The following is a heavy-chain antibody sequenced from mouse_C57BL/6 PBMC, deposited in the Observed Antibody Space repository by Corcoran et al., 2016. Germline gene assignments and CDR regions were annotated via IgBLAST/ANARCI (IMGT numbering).Heavy chain of an antibody. Sequence: QIQLVQSGPELKKPGETVKISCKASGYTFTTYGMSWVKQAPGKGLKWMGWINTYSGVPTYADDFKGRFAFSLETSASTAYLQINNLKNEDTATYFCARCDLGVYDGYYWFAYWGQGTLVTVSA. CDR2: INTYSGVP. J-gene: IGHJ3*01. CDR1: GYTFTTYG. D-gene: IGHD2-3*01. CDR3: ARCDLGVYDGYYWFAY. V-gene: IGHV9-3*01.